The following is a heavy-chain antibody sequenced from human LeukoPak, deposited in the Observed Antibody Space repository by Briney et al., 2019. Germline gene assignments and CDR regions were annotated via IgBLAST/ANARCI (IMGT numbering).Heavy chain of an antibody. CDR1: GFTFYTYA. V-gene: IGHV3-23*01. CDR2: ISGSGDNT. J-gene: IGHJ4*02. Sequence: GGSLRLSCAASGFTFYTYAMTWVRQAPGKGLEWVSSISGSGDNTYYADSVKGRFTVSRDNSKNTLYLQMNSLRAEDTAVYYCAKTPGDCTGGTCYSFDYWDQGSLVTVSS. D-gene: IGHD2-15*01. CDR3: AKTPGDCTGGTCYSFDY.